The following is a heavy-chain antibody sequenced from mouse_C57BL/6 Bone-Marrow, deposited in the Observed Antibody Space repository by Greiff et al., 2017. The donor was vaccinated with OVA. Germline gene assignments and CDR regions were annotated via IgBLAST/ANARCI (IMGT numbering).Heavy chain of an antibody. CDR2: INPYNGGT. V-gene: IGHV1-19*01. J-gene: IGHJ1*03. D-gene: IGHD1-1*01. Sequence: DVKLQESGPVLVKPGASVKMSCKASGYTFTDYYMNWVKQSHGKSLEWIGVINPYNGGTSYNQKFKGKATLTVDKSSSTAYMELNSLTSEDSAVYYCARKASNLLLRSYWYFDVWGTGTTVTVSS. CDR3: ARKASNLLLRSYWYFDV. CDR1: GYTFTDYY.